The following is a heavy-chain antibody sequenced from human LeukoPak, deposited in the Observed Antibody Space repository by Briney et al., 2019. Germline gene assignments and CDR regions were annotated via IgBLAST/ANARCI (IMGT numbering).Heavy chain of an antibody. J-gene: IGHJ5*02. CDR3: ARGRLRVPRSFDP. CDR2: LNPNSGNT. Sequence: ASVKVSCKVSGYTLTELSMHWVRQATGQGLEWMGWLNPNSGNTVYAQKFQGRVTMTMNTSISTAYMELSSLRSEDTAVYYGARGRLRVPRSFDPWGQGTLVTVSS. D-gene: IGHD3-16*01. CDR1: GYTLTELS. V-gene: IGHV1-8*01.